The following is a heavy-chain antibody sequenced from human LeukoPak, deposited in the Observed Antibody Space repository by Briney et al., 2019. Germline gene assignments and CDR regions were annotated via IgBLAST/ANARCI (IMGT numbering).Heavy chain of an antibody. CDR1: GFTFSSYS. D-gene: IGHD2-8*01. CDR3: AKEKGLRIYNWFDP. CDR2: ISSSSSYI. V-gene: IGHV3-21*04. Sequence: GGSLRLSCAASGFTFSSYSMNWVRQAPGKGLEWVSSISSSSSYIYYADSVKGRFTISRDNSKNTLYLQMNSLRAEDTAVYYCAKEKGLRIYNWFDPWGQGTLVTVSS. J-gene: IGHJ5*02.